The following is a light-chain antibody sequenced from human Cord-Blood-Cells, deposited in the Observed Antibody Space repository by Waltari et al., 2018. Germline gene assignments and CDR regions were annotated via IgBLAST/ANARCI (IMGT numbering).Light chain of an antibody. V-gene: IGLV2-14*01. CDR2: DVS. CDR3: SSYTSSSTLDV. J-gene: IGLJ1*01. CDR1: SSDVGGHNY. Sequence: QPALTQPASVSGSPGQSITISCTGTSSDVGGHNYVSWSQPHPSKAPKLMIYDVSNRPSGVSNRFSGSKSGNTASLTISGLQAEDEADYYCSSYTSSSTLDVFGTGTKVTVL.